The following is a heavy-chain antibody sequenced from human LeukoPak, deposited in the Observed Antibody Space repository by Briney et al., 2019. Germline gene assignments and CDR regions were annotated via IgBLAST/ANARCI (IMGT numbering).Heavy chain of an antibody. D-gene: IGHD5-24*01. J-gene: IGHJ4*02. CDR2: IYYSGST. Sequence: SETLSLTCTVSGGSISSYYWSWIRRPPGKGLEWIGYIYYSGSTNYNPSLKSRVTISIDTSKNQFSLKLSSVTAADTAVYYCAGEVRARDGYNYGGSDYWGQGTLVTVSS. CDR3: AGEVRARDGYNYGGSDY. CDR1: GGSISSYY. V-gene: IGHV4-59*12.